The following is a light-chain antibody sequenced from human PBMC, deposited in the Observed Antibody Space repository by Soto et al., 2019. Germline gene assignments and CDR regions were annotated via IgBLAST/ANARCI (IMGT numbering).Light chain of an antibody. V-gene: IGKV3-11*01. CDR2: DAF. J-gene: IGKJ1*01. CDR1: QSISTY. CDR3: QQRSHWPGT. Sequence: IVLTQPPATLSLSAGERATLSCRASQSISTYLAWYQQKPGQAPRLLIYDAFNRATGIPARFSGSGSGTDFTLTISSLEPEDFAVYYCQQRSHWPGTLGQGTKVDIK.